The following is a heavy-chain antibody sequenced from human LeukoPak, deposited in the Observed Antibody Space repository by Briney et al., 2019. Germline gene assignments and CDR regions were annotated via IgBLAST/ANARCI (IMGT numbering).Heavy chain of an antibody. D-gene: IGHD5-18*01. CDR3: AKGRRGYAYGATVDY. J-gene: IGHJ4*02. CDR1: GFTFSSYY. V-gene: IGHV3-7*03. Sequence: GGSLGLSCAASGFTFSSYYMTWDRQAPGQGLEWVANIRQDGSAEFYADSVKGRFTISRDNAKNSLYLQMNSLRAEDTALYYCAKGRRGYAYGATVDYWGQGTLVTVSS. CDR2: IRQDGSAE.